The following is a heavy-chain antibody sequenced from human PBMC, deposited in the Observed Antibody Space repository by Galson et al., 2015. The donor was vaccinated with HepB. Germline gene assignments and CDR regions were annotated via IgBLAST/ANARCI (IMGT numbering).Heavy chain of an antibody. CDR2: IRSDTDGGTP. J-gene: IGHJ4*02. V-gene: IGHV3-15*01. CDR1: GFTFSNAW. CDR3: TTDWIGPALY. D-gene: IGHD3-3*01. Sequence: SLRLSCAASGFTFSNAWMTWVRQAPGKGLEWVGRIRSDTDGGTPDYAAPLKGRFTISRDDSKNALYPHMNSLKIEDTAVYYCTTDWIGPALYWGQGTLVTVSS.